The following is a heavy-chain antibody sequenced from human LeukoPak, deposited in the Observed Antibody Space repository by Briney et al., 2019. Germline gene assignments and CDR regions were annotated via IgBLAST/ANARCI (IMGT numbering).Heavy chain of an antibody. CDR3: TNLHY. V-gene: IGHV4-39*01. CDR1: GGSISRSDYY. CDR2: VYFSGHT. J-gene: IGHJ4*02. Sequence: SETLSLTCTVSGGSISRSDYYWGWLRQPPGKGLEWIGSVYFSGHTYYNPSLKSRVNISVDTSKNQFSLKLSSVTAADTAVYFCTNLHYWGQGTLVTVSS.